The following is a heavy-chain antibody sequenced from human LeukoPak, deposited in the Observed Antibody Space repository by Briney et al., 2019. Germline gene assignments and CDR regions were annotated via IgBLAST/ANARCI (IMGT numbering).Heavy chain of an antibody. CDR2: INLDGSGK. CDR3: ARDGVVVSMEGSDY. CDR1: GFTFSSHW. Sequence: PGGSLRLSCAASGFTFSSHWMSWVRQAPGKGLEWVANINLDGSGKYYVDSVKGRFTISRDNAKNSLYLQMNSLRAEDTAVYYCARDGVVVSMEGSDYWGQGTLVTVSS. V-gene: IGHV3-7*01. D-gene: IGHD2-2*01. J-gene: IGHJ4*02.